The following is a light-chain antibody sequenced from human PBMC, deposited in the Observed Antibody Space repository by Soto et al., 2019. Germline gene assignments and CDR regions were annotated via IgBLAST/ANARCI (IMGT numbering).Light chain of an antibody. CDR1: SSDIGAHNF. Sequence: QSVLTQPASVSGSPGQAITVSCSGTSSDIGAHNFVSWYQQHPGKAPKLIIYEVINRPPGVSDRFSGSKSGNTASLTISGLQSEDEADYYCNSYTTSNTFVFGSGTKVTVL. J-gene: IGLJ1*01. CDR3: NSYTTSNTFV. CDR2: EVI. V-gene: IGLV2-14*03.